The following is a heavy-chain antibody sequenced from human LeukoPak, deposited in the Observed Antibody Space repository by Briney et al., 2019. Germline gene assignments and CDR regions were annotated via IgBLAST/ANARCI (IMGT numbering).Heavy chain of an antibody. CDR3: ARGGYSSSWPFDY. D-gene: IGHD6-13*01. J-gene: IGHJ4*02. V-gene: IGHV3-7*01. Sequence: GGSRRLSCAASGFTFSSYWMSWVRQAPGKGLEWVANIKQDGSETYYVDSVKGRFTISRDNAKNSLYLQMNSRRAEDTAVYYCARGGYSSSWPFDYWGQGSLVTVSS. CDR2: IKQDGSET. CDR1: GFTFSSYW.